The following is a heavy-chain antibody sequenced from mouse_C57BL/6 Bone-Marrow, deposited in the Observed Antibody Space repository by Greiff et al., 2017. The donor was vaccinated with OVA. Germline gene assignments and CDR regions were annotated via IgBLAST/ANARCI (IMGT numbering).Heavy chain of an antibody. CDR1: GYTFTDHT. CDR2: IYPRDGST. V-gene: IGHV1-78*01. J-gene: IGHJ4*01. Sequence: QVQLQQSDAELVKPGASVKISCKVSGYTFTDHTIHWMKQRPEQGLEWIGYIYPRDGSTKYNEKFKGKATLTADKSSSTAYMQLNSLTSEDSAVYFCARRGDGRGYYYAMDYWGQGTSVTVSS. CDR3: ARRGDGRGYYYAMDY.